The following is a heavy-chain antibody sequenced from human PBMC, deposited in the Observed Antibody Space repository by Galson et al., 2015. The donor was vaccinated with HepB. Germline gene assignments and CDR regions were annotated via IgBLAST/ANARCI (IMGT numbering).Heavy chain of an antibody. Sequence: SLRLSCAASGFTFSSYAMHWVRQAPGKGLEWVAVISYDGSNKYYADSVKGRFTISRDNSKNTLYLQMNSLRAEDTAVYYCAMPGYSSGWYEGNYWGQGTLVTVSS. CDR1: GFTFSSYA. D-gene: IGHD6-19*01. J-gene: IGHJ4*02. CDR3: AMPGYSSGWYEGNY. CDR2: ISYDGSNK. V-gene: IGHV3-30*04.